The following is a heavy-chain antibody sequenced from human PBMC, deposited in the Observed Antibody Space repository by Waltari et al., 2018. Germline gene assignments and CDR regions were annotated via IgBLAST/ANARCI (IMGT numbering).Heavy chain of an antibody. J-gene: IGHJ4*02. V-gene: IGHV3-7*01. CDR1: GFTFNTYW. Sequence: RLSCAASGFTFNTYWMKWIRQAPGKGLEWVANINPDGSQKFYVDSVKGRFTVSRDNAQNSLYLQMNNLRAEDTAVYYCTTLARGESGDYWGQGTLVTVSS. CDR3: TTLARGESGDY. CDR2: INPDGSQK. D-gene: IGHD3-10*01.